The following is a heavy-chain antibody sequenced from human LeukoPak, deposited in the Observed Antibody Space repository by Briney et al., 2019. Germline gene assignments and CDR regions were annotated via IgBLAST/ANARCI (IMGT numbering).Heavy chain of an antibody. Sequence: SETLSLTCAVYGGSFSGYYWSWIRQPPGKGLEWIGEINHSGSTNYNPSLKSRVTISVDTSKNQFSLKLSSVTAADTAVYYCARGRVVAIRGNYYYCGMDVWGQGTTVTVSS. D-gene: IGHD2-15*01. CDR2: INHSGST. CDR1: GGSFSGYY. V-gene: IGHV4-34*01. CDR3: ARGRVVAIRGNYYYCGMDV. J-gene: IGHJ6*02.